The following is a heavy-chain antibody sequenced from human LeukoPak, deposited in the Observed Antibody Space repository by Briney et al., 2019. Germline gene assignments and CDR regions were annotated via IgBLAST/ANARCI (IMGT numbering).Heavy chain of an antibody. CDR2: IRYDGSNK. J-gene: IGHJ4*02. V-gene: IGHV3-30*02. D-gene: IGHD3-3*01. Sequence: GGSLRLSCAASGFTFSSYGMHWVRQAPGKGLEWVAFIRYDGSNKYYADSVKGRFTISRDNSKNTLYLQMNSLRAEDTAVYYCANDFWRTEYYFDYWGQGTLVTVSS. CDR1: GFTFSSYG. CDR3: ANDFWRTEYYFDY.